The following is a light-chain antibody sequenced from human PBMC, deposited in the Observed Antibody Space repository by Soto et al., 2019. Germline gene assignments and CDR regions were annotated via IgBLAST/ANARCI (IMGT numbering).Light chain of an antibody. CDR2: HAS. Sequence: EIVMTQSPASLSVSPGETATLSCRASQRVGVNLAWYQQKPGQAPRLLIYHASTRATGVPARFSGSGSGTDFTLTISSLQSEDIAVFYCQQYDSWPRTFGQGTKVEIK. V-gene: IGKV3-15*01. CDR3: QQYDSWPRT. J-gene: IGKJ1*01. CDR1: QRVGVN.